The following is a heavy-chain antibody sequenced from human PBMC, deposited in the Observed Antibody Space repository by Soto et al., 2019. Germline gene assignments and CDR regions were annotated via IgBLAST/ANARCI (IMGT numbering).Heavy chain of an antibody. J-gene: IGHJ3*02. D-gene: IGHD2-21*02. CDR3: ARYIVVVTATYAFDI. V-gene: IGHV3-30-3*01. Sequence: QVQLVESGGGVVQPGRSLRLSCAASGFTFSSYAMHWVRQAPGKGLEWVAVISYDGSDKYYADSVKGRFTISRDNSKNTLYLQMDRRRAEDTAVYYCARYIVVVTATYAFDIWGQGTMVTVSS. CDR1: GFTFSSYA. CDR2: ISYDGSDK.